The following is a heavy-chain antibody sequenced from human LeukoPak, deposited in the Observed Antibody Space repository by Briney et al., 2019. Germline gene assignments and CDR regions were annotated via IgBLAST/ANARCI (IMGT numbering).Heavy chain of an antibody. V-gene: IGHV4-39*01. Sequence: PSEALLLTCTVSGGPISSRSYYWGWFRQPPGNGLEWVGEINHIASLNYNPSLKSRVTISVDISKNVFSLKLTSVTAADTAVYYCVQSTDQYFYGMDVWGQGTSVTVSS. J-gene: IGHJ6*02. CDR2: INHIASL. D-gene: IGHD2-2*01. CDR3: VQSTDQYFYGMDV. CDR1: GGPISSRSYY.